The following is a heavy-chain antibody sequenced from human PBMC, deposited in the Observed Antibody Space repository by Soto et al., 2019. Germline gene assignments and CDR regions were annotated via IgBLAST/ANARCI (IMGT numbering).Heavy chain of an antibody. CDR2: ISGSDDST. V-gene: IGHV3-23*01. D-gene: IGHD3-22*01. CDR1: GFTFSSYA. CDR3: AKNPGYYYDSTGYHFDY. J-gene: IGHJ4*02. Sequence: GGSLRLSCVASGFTFSSYAMSWARQAPGKGLEWVSVISGSDDSTYYADSVKGRFTISRDNSKNTLYLQMNSLRAEDTAVYYCAKNPGYYYDSTGYHFDYWGQGTLVTVSS.